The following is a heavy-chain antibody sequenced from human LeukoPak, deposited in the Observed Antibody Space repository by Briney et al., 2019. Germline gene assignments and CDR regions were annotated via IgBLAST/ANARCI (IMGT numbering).Heavy chain of an antibody. CDR3: ARSIPYGTTWYGRSDY. CDR2: LSSSSGTI. CDR1: GFTFSTYS. J-gene: IGHJ4*02. Sequence: GGSLRLSCAASGFTFSTYSMNWVRQAPGKGLEWVSYLSSSSGTIFYADSVKGRFTISRDNAKNSLYLQMNSLRAEDTAIYYCARSIPYGTTWYGRSDYWGQGTLVTVSS. D-gene: IGHD6-13*01. V-gene: IGHV3-48*01.